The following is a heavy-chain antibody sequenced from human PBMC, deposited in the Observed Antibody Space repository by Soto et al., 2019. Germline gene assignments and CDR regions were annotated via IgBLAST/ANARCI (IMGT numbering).Heavy chain of an antibody. CDR2: INAGNGNT. D-gene: IGHD4-17*01. V-gene: IGHV1-3*01. J-gene: IGHJ4*02. CDR3: ASELDATTVTSLDY. Sequence: QVQLVQSGAEVKKPGASVKVSCKASGYTFSGSVMHWVRQAPGQRLEWMGWINAGNGNTIYSQKFQGRVTITRDTSARTAYMELRSLRSEDTAVYFCASELDATTVTSLDYWGQGTLVTVSS. CDR1: GYTFSGSV.